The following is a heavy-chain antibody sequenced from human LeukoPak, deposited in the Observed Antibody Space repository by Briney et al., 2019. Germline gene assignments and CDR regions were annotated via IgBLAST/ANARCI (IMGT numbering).Heavy chain of an antibody. CDR2: ISGSGGST. D-gene: IGHD3-22*01. J-gene: IGHJ4*02. CDR1: GFTFSSYA. V-gene: IGHV3-23*01. Sequence: PGGSLRLSCAASGFTFSSYAMSWVRQAPGKGLEWVSAISGSGGSTYYADSVKGRFTISRDNSKNTLYLQMNSLRAEDTAVYYCAKSITMIVVVSYTPDYWGQGTLVTVSS. CDR3: AKSITMIVVVSYTPDY.